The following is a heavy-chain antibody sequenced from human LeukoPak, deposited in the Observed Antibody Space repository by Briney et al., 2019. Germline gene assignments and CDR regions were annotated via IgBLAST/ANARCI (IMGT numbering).Heavy chain of an antibody. CDR1: GFSFNIYS. CDR3: ARDPEFDP. V-gene: IGHV3-21*01. J-gene: IGHJ5*02. Sequence: GGSLRLSCTASGFSFNIYSMNWVRQAPGKGLEWVSSISSSSSYINYADSVKGRFTISRDNAKNRLYLQMNSLTPEDTAFYYCARDPEFDPWGQGTLVTVSS. CDR2: ISSSSSYI.